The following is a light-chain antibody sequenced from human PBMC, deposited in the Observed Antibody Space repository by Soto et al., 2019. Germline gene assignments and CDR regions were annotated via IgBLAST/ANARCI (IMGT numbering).Light chain of an antibody. CDR3: CSYAGTYSLI. J-gene: IGLJ2*01. V-gene: IGLV2-11*01. CDR2: DVN. CDR1: SSDVGGYDY. Sequence: QSALTQPRSVSGSPGQSVTISCAGTSSDVGGYDYVSWFQQHPGKAPKLMIYDVNNRPSGVPDRFSGSKSGNTASLTISGLQAEDEADYYCCSYAGTYSLIFGGGTQLTVL.